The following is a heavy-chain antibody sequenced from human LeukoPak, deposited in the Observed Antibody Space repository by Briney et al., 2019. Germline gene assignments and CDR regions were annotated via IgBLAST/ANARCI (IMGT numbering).Heavy chain of an antibody. CDR1: GFTFSSYE. J-gene: IGHJ4*02. V-gene: IGHV3-48*03. CDR3: ARDPYYGDYVV. D-gene: IGHD4-17*01. CDR2: ISSSGSTI. Sequence: GGSLRLSCAASGFTFSSYEMNRVRQAPGKGLEWVSYISSSGSTIYYADSVKGRFAISRDNAKNSLYLQMNSLRAEDTAVYYCARDPYYGDYVVWGQGTLVTVSS.